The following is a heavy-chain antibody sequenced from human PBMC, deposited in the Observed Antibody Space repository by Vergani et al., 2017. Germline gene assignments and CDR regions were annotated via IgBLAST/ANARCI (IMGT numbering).Heavy chain of an antibody. D-gene: IGHD3-10*01. Sequence: QVQLAESGGGRVQPGRSLRLSCAASGFSFSSHPIHWVRQAPGKGLEWVAVISNDGSKKYYADSVKGRFTISRDNSKSTLDLQMNSLRTQDTAVYYCAKAGSVTSGSLQYNFYMDVWGKGTTVTVS. CDR1: GFSFSSHP. V-gene: IGHV3-30*18. J-gene: IGHJ6*03. CDR3: AKAGSVTSGSLQYNFYMDV. CDR2: ISNDGSKK.